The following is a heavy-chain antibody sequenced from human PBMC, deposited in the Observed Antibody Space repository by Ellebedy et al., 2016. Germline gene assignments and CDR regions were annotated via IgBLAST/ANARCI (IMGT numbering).Heavy chain of an antibody. CDR1: GYTLTELS. J-gene: IGHJ2*01. CDR2: INTGKGNT. Sequence: ASVKVSCKVSGYTLTELSMHWVRQAPGQRLEWMGWINTGKGNTKYSQKFEGRVTITSDTSATTAYMELSSLRSEDTAVYYCARSFLQYCGGDCYSMGYWGRGTLVTVSS. V-gene: IGHV1-3*04. D-gene: IGHD2-21*02. CDR3: ARSFLQYCGGDCYSMGY.